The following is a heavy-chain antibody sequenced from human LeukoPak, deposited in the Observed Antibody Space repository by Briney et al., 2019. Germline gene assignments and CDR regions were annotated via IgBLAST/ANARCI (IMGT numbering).Heavy chain of an antibody. CDR1: GYSFANYW. J-gene: IGHJ4*02. CDR3: ARPTISGSYYDFDY. D-gene: IGHD1-26*01. V-gene: IGHV5-51*01. Sequence: RGESLKISCKGSGYSFANYWIGWVRQMPGKGLEWMGIIYPGDSDTRYSPSFQGQVTISADKSISTAYLQWSSLKASDTAMYYCARPTISGSYYDFDYWGQGTLVTVSS. CDR2: IYPGDSDT.